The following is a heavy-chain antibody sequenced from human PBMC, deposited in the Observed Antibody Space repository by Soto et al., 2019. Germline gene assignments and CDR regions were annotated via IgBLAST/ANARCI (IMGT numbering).Heavy chain of an antibody. CDR3: ARVITYYYDSSGPEVNDDFDI. V-gene: IGHV1-69*13. CDR1: GGTFSSYA. CDR2: IIPIFGTA. Sequence: GASVKVSCKASGGTFSSYAISWVLQAPGQGVEWMGGIIPIFGTANYAQKFQGRVTITADESTSTAYMELSSLRSEDTAVYYCARVITYYYDSSGPEVNDDFDIWGQGTMLTVSS. J-gene: IGHJ3*02. D-gene: IGHD3-22*01.